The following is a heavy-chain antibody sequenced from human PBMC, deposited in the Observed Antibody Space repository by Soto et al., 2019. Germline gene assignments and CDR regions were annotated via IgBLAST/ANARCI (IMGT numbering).Heavy chain of an antibody. CDR3: ARDFVLGAPDYLYY. J-gene: IGHJ4*02. D-gene: IGHD3-16*01. Sequence: PGGSLRLSCAASGFTFSRYDFHWVRQPPGKGLEWLAVISIDGKTKYYADSVKGRFTISRDNSKSTLYLDMNSLRGDDTAVYYCARDFVLGAPDYLYYCAQGTLVTVSA. CDR1: GFTFSRYD. CDR2: ISIDGKTK. V-gene: IGHV3-30*04.